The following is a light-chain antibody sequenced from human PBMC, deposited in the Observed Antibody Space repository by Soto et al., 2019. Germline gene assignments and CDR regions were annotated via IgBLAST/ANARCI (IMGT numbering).Light chain of an antibody. Sequence: EIVLTQSPGILSLSPGESATLSCRASQNINTHLAWYQQKPGQAPRLLIYDASNRATGIPDSFSGSGSGADFTLTISRLEPEDSALYYCQHYGYSLPNTFGQGTKLEIK. CDR3: QHYGYSLPNT. V-gene: IGKV3-20*01. CDR2: DAS. J-gene: IGKJ2*01. CDR1: QNINTH.